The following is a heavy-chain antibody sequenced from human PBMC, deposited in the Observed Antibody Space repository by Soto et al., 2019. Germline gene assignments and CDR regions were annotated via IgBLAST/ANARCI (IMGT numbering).Heavy chain of an antibody. J-gene: IGHJ4*02. CDR1: GFTFRNYA. CDR2: IRASGDST. V-gene: IGHV3-23*01. D-gene: IGHD5-18*01. CDR3: EKGGYTSYYDY. Sequence: EVQLLESGGGLVQPGGSLRLSCAASGFTFRNYAMTWVRQAPGKGLEWVSTIRASGDSTYYADSVKGRITISRDNSKNTVYLQMNTLEAEDTAVYFCEKGGYTSYYDYWGQGILVTVSS.